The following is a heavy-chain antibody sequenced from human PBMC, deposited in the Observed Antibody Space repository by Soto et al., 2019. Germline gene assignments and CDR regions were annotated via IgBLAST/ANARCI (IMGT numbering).Heavy chain of an antibody. V-gene: IGHV3-21*01. J-gene: IGHJ4*02. CDR3: APVRLEYSNKRYFFDN. D-gene: IGHD4-4*01. CDR2: ISSKPNGTRFYI. Sequence: PGWSLRLSCAASGFSFASYSMNWLRQAPWKGLEWVSSISSKPNGTRFYIHYAESVKGRFTICRDNAKDALYLQMNTLRAEDTGVYYCAPVRLEYSNKRYFFDNWGRGTQVSVSS. CDR1: GFSFASYS.